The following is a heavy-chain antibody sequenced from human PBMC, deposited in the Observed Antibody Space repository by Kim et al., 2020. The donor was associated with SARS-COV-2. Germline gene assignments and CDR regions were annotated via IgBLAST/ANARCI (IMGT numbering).Heavy chain of an antibody. V-gene: IGHV4-31*03. Sequence: SETLSLTCTVSGGSISSGGYYWSWIRQHPGKGLEWIGYIYYSGSTYYNPSLKSRVTISVDTSKNQFSLKLSSVTAADTAVYYCARDGTYYYDSSGYYSVGGVFWYFDLWGRGTLVTVSS. CDR1: GGSISSGGYY. J-gene: IGHJ2*01. CDR3: ARDGTYYYDSSGYYSVGGVFWYFDL. CDR2: IYYSGST. D-gene: IGHD3-22*01.